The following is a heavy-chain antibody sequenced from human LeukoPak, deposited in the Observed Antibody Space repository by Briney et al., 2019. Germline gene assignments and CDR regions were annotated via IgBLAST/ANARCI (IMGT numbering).Heavy chain of an antibody. CDR3: AKDGYSSSWYFYYFDY. D-gene: IGHD6-13*01. J-gene: IGHJ4*02. CDR1: GYSISSGY. V-gene: IGHV3-30*18. Sequence: LSLTCTVSGYSISSGYYWGWIRQPPGKGLEWVAVISYDGSNKYYADSVKGRFTISRDNSKNTLYLQMNSLRAEDTAVYYCAKDGYSSSWYFYYFDYWGQGTLVTVSS. CDR2: ISYDGSNK.